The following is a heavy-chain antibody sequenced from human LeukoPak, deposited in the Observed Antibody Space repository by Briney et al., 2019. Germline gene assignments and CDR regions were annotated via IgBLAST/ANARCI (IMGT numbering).Heavy chain of an antibody. D-gene: IGHD3-9*01. Sequence: GGSLRLSCAASGFTFSSYWMTWVRQAPGKGLEWVASIKQDGSEKCYVDSVQGRFTISRDNAKNSLYLQMNSLRAEDTAVYYCARGMGDYDILTGYFGRSGWYFDLWGRGTLVTVSS. CDR3: ARGMGDYDILTGYFGRSGWYFDL. CDR1: GFTFSSYW. V-gene: IGHV3-7*01. J-gene: IGHJ2*01. CDR2: IKQDGSEK.